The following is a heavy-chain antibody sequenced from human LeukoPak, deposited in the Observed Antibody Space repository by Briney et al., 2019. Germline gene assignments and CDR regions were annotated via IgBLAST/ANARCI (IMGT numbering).Heavy chain of an antibody. CDR3: ARDAPDSSGYLRFDY. J-gene: IGHJ4*02. V-gene: IGHV4-31*03. Sequence: SQTLSLTCTVSGGSISSGGYYWSWIRQHPGKGLEWIGYIYYSGSTYYNPSLKSRVTISVKKSKNQFSLKLSSVTAADTAVYYCARDAPDSSGYLRFDYWGQGTLVTVSS. CDR2: IYYSGST. D-gene: IGHD3-22*01. CDR1: GGSISSGGYY.